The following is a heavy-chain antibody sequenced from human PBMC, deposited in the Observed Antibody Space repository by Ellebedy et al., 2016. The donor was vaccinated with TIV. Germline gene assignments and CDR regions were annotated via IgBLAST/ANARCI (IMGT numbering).Heavy chain of an antibody. CDR2: IYYSGST. CDR1: GGSISSSSYY. CDR3: AAIQGGADY. J-gene: IGHJ4*02. Sequence: SETLSLTXTVSGGSISSSSYYWGWIRQPPGKGLEWIGSIYYSGSTYYNPSLKSRVTISVDTSKNQFFLKLSSVTAADTAVYYCAAIQGGADYWGQGTLVTVSS. V-gene: IGHV4-39*01. D-gene: IGHD3-16*01.